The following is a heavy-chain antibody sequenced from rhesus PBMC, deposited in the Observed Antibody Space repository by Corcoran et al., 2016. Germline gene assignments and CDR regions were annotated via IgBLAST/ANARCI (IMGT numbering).Heavy chain of an antibody. Sequence: VQLQESGPGLVKPSETLSLTCAVSGGSISSGYYYWSWIRQPPGKGLEWIGYITYSGSTSYNPSLKSRVTISRDTSKNQFSLKLSSVTAADTAVYYCARGYGGALYYWGQGVLVTVSS. V-gene: IGHV4-122*02. J-gene: IGHJ4*01. D-gene: IGHD1-44*02. CDR1: GGSISSGYYY. CDR3: ARGYGGALYY. CDR2: ITYSGST.